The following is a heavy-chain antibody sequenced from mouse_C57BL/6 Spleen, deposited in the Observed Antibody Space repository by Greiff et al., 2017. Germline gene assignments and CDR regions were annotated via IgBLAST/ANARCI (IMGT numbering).Heavy chain of an antibody. Sequence: VQLQQSGPELVKPGASVKISCKASGYAFSSSWMNWVKQRPGQGLEWIGYINPSSGYTKYNQKFKDKATLTADKSSSTAYMQLSSLTYEDSAVYYCAKGDYGSKAWFAYWGQGTLVTVSA. CDR1: GYAFSSSW. J-gene: IGHJ3*01. V-gene: IGHV1-7*01. CDR3: AKGDYGSKAWFAY. D-gene: IGHD1-1*01. CDR2: INPSSGYT.